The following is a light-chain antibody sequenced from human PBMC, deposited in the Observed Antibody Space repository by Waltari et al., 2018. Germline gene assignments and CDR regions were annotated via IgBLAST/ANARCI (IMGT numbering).Light chain of an antibody. CDR1: SNDVGGYNS. V-gene: IGLV2-14*01. CDR2: DVS. Sequence: QSALTQPASVSGSPGQSVTIFCTGTSNDVGGYNSVSWYQEHPGQAPRVIIYDVSERPSGVSDRFSCAKSGNTASLTISGLQAEDEADYYCSSQSSNNVVLFGGGTKLTVL. CDR3: SSQSSNNVVL. J-gene: IGLJ2*01.